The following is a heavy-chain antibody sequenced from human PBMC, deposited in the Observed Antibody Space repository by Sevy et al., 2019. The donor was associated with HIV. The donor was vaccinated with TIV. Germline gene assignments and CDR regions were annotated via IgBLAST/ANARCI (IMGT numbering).Heavy chain of an antibody. Sequence: ASVKVSCKASGGTFSSYAISWVRQAPGQGLEWMGGIIPIFGTANYAQRFQGRVTITADKSTSTAYMELSSLRSEDTAVYYCARVVISAGPHYFDYWGQGTLVTVSS. CDR2: IIPIFGTA. CDR1: GGTFSSYA. V-gene: IGHV1-69*06. D-gene: IGHD2-15*01. CDR3: ARVVISAGPHYFDY. J-gene: IGHJ4*02.